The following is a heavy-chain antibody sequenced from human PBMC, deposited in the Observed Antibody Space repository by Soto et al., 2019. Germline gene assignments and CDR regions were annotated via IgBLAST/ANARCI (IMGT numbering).Heavy chain of an antibody. J-gene: IGHJ6*02. CDR1: CFSINCPIT. V-gene: IGHV4-4*02. D-gene: IGHD1-26*01. Sequence: LSLTYASFCFSINCPITSIWVRQPPGKGLEWIGEIYHSGSTNYNPSLKSRVTISVDKSKNQFSLKLSSVTAADTAVYYCARVSGSYYYGMDVWGQGTTVS. CDR2: IYHSGST. CDR3: ARVSGSYYYGMDV.